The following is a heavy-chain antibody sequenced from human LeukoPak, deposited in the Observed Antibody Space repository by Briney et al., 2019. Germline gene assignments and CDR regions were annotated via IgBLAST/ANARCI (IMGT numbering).Heavy chain of an antibody. CDR3: AGGSDYGDPYPNDY. Sequence: GGSLRLSCAASGFTFSSNEMNWVRQAPGKGLEWVSYINSGGTIIYYADSVKGRFTISRDNAKNSLYLQMNSLRAEDTAVYYCAGGSDYGDPYPNDYWGQGTLVTVSS. CDR2: INSGGTII. V-gene: IGHV3-48*03. J-gene: IGHJ4*02. D-gene: IGHD4-17*01. CDR1: GFTFSSNE.